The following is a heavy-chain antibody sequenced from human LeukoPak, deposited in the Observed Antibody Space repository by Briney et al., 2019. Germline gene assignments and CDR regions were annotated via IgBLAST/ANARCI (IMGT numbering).Heavy chain of an antibody. Sequence: GASVKVSCKASGYTFTGNYMHWVRQAPGQGLEWMGWVIPNSGGTKYAQRFQGRVTMTRDTSISTAYMELSRLRSDDTAVYYCARGDVEMGFDYWGQGTLVTVSS. J-gene: IGHJ4*02. V-gene: IGHV1-2*02. D-gene: IGHD5-24*01. CDR2: VIPNSGGT. CDR3: ARGDVEMGFDY. CDR1: GYTFTGNY.